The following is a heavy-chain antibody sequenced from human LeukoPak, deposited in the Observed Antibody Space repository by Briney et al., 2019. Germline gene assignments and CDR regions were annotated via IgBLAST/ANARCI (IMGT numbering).Heavy chain of an antibody. CDR1: GGSFSGYY. CDR3: ARGGGPRGRYFDY. V-gene: IGHV4-34*01. CDR2: INHSGST. D-gene: IGHD3-10*01. J-gene: IGHJ4*02. Sequence: SETLSLTCAVYGGSFSGYYSSWIRQPPGKGLEWIGEINHSGSTNYNPSLKSRVTISVDTSKNQFSLKLSSVTAADTAVYYCARGGGPRGRYFDYWGQGTLVTVSS.